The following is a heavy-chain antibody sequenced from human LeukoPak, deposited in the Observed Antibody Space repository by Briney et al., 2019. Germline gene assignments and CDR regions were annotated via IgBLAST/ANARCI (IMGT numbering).Heavy chain of an antibody. CDR3: AREGLWFGELLDY. V-gene: IGHV3-7*01. Sequence: GGSLRLSCAASGFTFSNYAMSWVRQAPGKGLEWVANIKQDGSEKYYVDSVKGRFTISRDNAKNSLYLQMNSMRAEDTAVYYCAREGLWFGELLDYWGQGTLVTVSS. J-gene: IGHJ4*02. CDR1: GFTFSNYA. CDR2: IKQDGSEK. D-gene: IGHD3-10*01.